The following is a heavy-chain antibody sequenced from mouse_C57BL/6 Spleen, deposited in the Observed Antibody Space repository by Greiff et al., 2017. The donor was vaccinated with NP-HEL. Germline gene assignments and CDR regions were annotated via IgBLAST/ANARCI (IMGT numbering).Heavy chain of an antibody. CDR2: IDPETGGT. CDR3: TRSLYDGYYD. V-gene: IGHV1-15*01. Sequence: VQLVESGAELVRPGASVTLSCKASGYTFTDYEMHWVKQTPVHGLEWIGAIDPETGGTAYNQKFKGKAILTADKSSSTAYMELRSLTSEDSAVYYCTRSLYDGYYDWGQGTLVTVSA. J-gene: IGHJ3*01. CDR1: GYTFTDYE. D-gene: IGHD2-3*01.